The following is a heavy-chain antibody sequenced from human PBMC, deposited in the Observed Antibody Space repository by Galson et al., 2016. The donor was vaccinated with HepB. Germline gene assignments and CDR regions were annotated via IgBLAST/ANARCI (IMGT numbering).Heavy chain of an antibody. V-gene: IGHV1-69*13. J-gene: IGHJ5*02. CDR1: GGTFSSYA. CDR3: ARGAATIMVRVEYNWFDP. CDR2: INPLFGTA. D-gene: IGHD3-10*01. Sequence: SVKVSCKASGGTFSSYAISWVRQAPGQGLEWMGGINPLFGTANYAQKFQGKVTITADESTSTAYMELSSLRSEDPAVYYCARGAATIMVRVEYNWFDPWGQGTLVTVSS.